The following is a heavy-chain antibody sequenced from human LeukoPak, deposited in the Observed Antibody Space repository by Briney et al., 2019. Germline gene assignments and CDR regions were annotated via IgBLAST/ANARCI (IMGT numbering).Heavy chain of an antibody. D-gene: IGHD3-3*01. Sequence: ASVKVSCKASGDTLSNYGLSWVRQAPGQGLEWMGGIIPIFGTTKYAQKFQDRVTFTADTTTSTAYMELRSLRSEDTAVYYCARSVTIFGVVHNWGQGTLVTVSS. CDR2: IIPIFGTT. J-gene: IGHJ4*02. CDR1: GDTLSNYG. CDR3: ARSVTIFGVVHN. V-gene: IGHV1-69*06.